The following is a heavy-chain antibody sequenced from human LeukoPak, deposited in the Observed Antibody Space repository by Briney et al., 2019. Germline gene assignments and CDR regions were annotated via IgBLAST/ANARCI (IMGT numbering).Heavy chain of an antibody. J-gene: IGHJ4*02. CDR1: GFTFSSYG. Sequence: GGSLRLSCAASGFTFSSYGMHWVRQAPGKGLEWVAFIRYDGSNKYYADSVKGRFTISRDNSKNTLYLQMNSLRAEGTAVYYCAKDHSSSCDFDYWGQGTLVTVSS. CDR3: AKDHSSSCDFDY. D-gene: IGHD6-6*01. CDR2: IRYDGSNK. V-gene: IGHV3-30*02.